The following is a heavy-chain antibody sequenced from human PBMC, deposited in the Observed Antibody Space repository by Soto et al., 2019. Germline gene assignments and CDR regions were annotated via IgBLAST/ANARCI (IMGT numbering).Heavy chain of an antibody. CDR2: INHSGST. D-gene: IGHD2-2*01. V-gene: IGHV4-34*01. CDR3: ARGSTRWAYYYYGMDV. CDR1: GGSFSGYY. J-gene: IGHJ6*02. Sequence: QVQLQQWGAGLLKPSETLSLTCAVYGGSFSGYYWSWIRQPPGKGLEWIGEINHSGSTNYNPSLKSRVTISVDTSKNQFSLKLSSVTAADTAVYYCARGSTRWAYYYYGMDVWGQGTTVTVSS.